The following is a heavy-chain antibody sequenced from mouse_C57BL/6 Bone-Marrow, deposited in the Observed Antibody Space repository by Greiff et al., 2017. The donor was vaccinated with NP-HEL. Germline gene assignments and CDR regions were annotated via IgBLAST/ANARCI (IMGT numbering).Heavy chain of an antibody. CDR2: IDPSDSYT. CDR3: ARWRGYYGSSYDYAMDY. V-gene: IGHV1-50*01. D-gene: IGHD1-1*01. CDR1: GYTFTSYW. Sequence: LQQPGAELVKPGASVKLSCKASGYTFTSYWMQWVKQRPGQGLEWIGEIDPSDSYTNYNQKFKGKATLTVDTSSSTPYMQLSSLTSEDSAVYYCARWRGYYGSSYDYAMDYWGQGTSVTVSS. J-gene: IGHJ4*01.